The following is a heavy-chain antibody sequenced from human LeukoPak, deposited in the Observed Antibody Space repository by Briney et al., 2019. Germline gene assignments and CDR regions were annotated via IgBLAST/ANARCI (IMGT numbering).Heavy chain of an antibody. D-gene: IGHD3-22*01. CDR1: GFTFDDYS. J-gene: IGHJ4*02. Sequence: PGGSLRPSCAASGFTFDDYSMTWVRQAPGKGLEWVSGINWNGGSTGYADSVKGRFTISRDNAKNSLYLQMNSLRAEDTALYYCARSRHSYDSSGFPHYWGQGTLVTVSS. CDR3: ARSRHSYDSSGFPHY. CDR2: INWNGGST. V-gene: IGHV3-20*04.